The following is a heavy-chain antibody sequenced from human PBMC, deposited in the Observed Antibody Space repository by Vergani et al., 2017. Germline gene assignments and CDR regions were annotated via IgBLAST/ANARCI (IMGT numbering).Heavy chain of an antibody. CDR3: ARRDSSSPALDY. CDR1: GFTFSTYH. V-gene: IGHV3-13*01. J-gene: IGHJ4*02. CDR2: IGTAGDT. Sequence: EVQLVESGGGLVQPGGSLRLSCAASGFTFSTYHMHWVRQATGKGLEWVSAIGTAGDTYYPGSVKGRFTISRENAKNSLYLQMNGLRAGDTAVYYCARRDSSSPALDYWGQGTLVTVSS. D-gene: IGHD6-6*01.